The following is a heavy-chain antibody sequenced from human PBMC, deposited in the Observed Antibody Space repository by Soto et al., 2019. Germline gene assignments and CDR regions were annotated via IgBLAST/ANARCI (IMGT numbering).Heavy chain of an antibody. V-gene: IGHV3-53*01. D-gene: IGHD5-12*01. CDR3: AREPGSGYAYFDL. Sequence: EVQVVESGGGLIQPGGSLRLSCAASGFSVISNYMTWVRQAPGKGLEWVSVIFSGGSAFYADSVKVRFTVSRDRSKSTVYLHMNILRAEDTAVYYCAREPGSGYAYFDLWGQGTRVTVSS. CDR1: GFSVISNY. CDR2: IFSGGSA. J-gene: IGHJ5*02.